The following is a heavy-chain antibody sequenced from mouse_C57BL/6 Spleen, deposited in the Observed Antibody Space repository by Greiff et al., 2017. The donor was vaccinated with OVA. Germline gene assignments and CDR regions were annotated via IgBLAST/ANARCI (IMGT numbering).Heavy chain of an antibody. CDR1: GYTFTSYG. V-gene: IGHV1-81*01. J-gene: IGHJ1*03. CDR3: ARSGGPTGTPYWYFDV. Sequence: VQLQQSGAELARPGALVKLSCKASGYTFTSYGISWVMQRTGQGLEWIGEIYPRSGNTYYNEKFKGKATLTADKSSSTAYMELRSLTSEDSAVYFCARSGGPTGTPYWYFDVWGTGTTVTVSS. D-gene: IGHD4-1*02. CDR2: IYPRSGNT.